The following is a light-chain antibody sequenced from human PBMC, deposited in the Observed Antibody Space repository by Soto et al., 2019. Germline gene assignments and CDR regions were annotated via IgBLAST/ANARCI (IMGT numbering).Light chain of an antibody. CDR2: EVR. J-gene: IGLJ3*02. Sequence: QSALTQPASVSGSAGQSITISCSGTMRDVGAYNLVSWYQQHPGTAPKLIIYEVRNRPSGISSRLSGSRSGNTASLTISGLQSEDEGDYYCSPYTARSTLVFGGGTKLTVL. CDR3: SPYTARSTLV. V-gene: IGLV2-14*01. CDR1: MRDVGAYNL.